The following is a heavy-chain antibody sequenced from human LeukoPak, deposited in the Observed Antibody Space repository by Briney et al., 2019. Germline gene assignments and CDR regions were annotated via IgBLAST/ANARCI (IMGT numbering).Heavy chain of an antibody. CDR2: ISYDGSNK. V-gene: IGHV3-30*03. CDR1: GFTFSSYG. D-gene: IGHD2-2*01. Sequence: QAGGSLRLSCAASGFTFSSYGMHWVRQAPGKGLEWVAVISYDGSNKYYADSVKGRFTISRDNSKNTLYLQMNSLRAEDTAVYYCARGPPEPSCYPNYYYYYMDVWGKGTTVTVSS. J-gene: IGHJ6*03. CDR3: ARGPPEPSCYPNYYYYYMDV.